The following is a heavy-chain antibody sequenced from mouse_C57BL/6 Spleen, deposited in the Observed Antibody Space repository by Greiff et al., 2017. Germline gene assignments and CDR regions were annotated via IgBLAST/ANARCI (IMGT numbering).Heavy chain of an antibody. CDR1: GYTFTSYW. D-gene: IGHD1-1*01. CDR2: IDPSDSYT. J-gene: IGHJ2*01. V-gene: IGHV1-69*01. Sequence: VQLQQPGAELVMPGASVKLSCKASGYTFTSYWMHWVKQRPGQGLEWIGEIDPSDSYTNYNQKFKGKSTLTVDKSSSTAYMQLSSLTSEDSAVYYCAITTVVAKDYFDYWGQGTTLTVSS. CDR3: AITTVVAKDYFDY.